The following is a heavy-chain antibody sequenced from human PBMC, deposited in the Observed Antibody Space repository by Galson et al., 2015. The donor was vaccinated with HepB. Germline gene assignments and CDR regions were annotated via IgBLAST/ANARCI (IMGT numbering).Heavy chain of an antibody. CDR2: ISGSGGST. D-gene: IGHD3-9*01. Sequence: SLRLSCAASGFTFSSYAMSWVRQAPGKGLEWVSAISGSGGSTYYADSVKGRFTISRDNSKNTLYLQMNSLRAEDTAVYYCASTPYYDILTGYSYYFDYWGQGTLVTVSS. J-gene: IGHJ4*02. V-gene: IGHV3-23*01. CDR1: GFTFSSYA. CDR3: ASTPYYDILTGYSYYFDY.